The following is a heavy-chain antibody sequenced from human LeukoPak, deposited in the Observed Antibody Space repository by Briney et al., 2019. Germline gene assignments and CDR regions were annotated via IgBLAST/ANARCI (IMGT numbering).Heavy chain of an antibody. CDR1: AFTFSSYW. CDR3: ARGGGLDV. Sequence: GSLRLSCAASAFTFSSYWMNWARQGPGKGLEWVASINHNGNVNYYVDSVKGRFTISRDNAKNSLYLQMSNLRAEDTAVYFCARGGGLDVWGQGATVTVSS. J-gene: IGHJ6*02. V-gene: IGHV3-7*03. D-gene: IGHD3-16*01. CDR2: INHNGNVN.